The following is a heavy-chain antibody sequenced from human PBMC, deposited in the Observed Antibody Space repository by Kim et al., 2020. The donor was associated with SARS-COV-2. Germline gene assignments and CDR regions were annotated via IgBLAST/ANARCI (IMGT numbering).Heavy chain of an antibody. D-gene: IGHD6-13*01. CDR1: GDSVSSGSYY. V-gene: IGHV4-61*01. CDR2: YYSGST. CDR3: ATSWQAAAGS. J-gene: IGHJ4*02. Sequence: SETLSLTCTVSGDSVSSGSYYWNWIRQPPGKGLEWIGYYYSGSTNYNPSFKSRVTISLDTSKNPFSPELSSVTAADTAVYYCATSWQAAAGSWGQGTLVT.